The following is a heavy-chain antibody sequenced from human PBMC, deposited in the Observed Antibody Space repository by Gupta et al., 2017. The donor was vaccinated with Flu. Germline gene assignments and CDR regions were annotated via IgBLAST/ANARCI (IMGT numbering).Heavy chain of an antibody. D-gene: IGHD3-9*01. Sequence: QVQLVQSGAEVKKPGSSVKVSCKASGGTFSKYDISWVRQAPGQGLEWMGGIIPLSGTANYAQKFQGRVMIAADESTSTAYMELSSLRSEDTAIYYCAHNVRYFEWSPTSYFDSWGRGTLVTVSS. CDR3: AHNVRYFEWSPTSYFDS. CDR1: GGTFSKYD. CDR2: IIPLSGTA. J-gene: IGHJ4*02. V-gene: IGHV1-69*01.